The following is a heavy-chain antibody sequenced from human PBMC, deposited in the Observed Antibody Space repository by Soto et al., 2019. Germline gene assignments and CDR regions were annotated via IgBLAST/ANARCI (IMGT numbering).Heavy chain of an antibody. Sequence: LRLSWAASGLTFSSYEMNCVRQAPGKGLECVSYISSSGSIMHYADSVKGRFTISRDNAKNSLYLQMNSLRADDTAVYYCARVAGVGVPAAPFDYWGQGTLVTAS. V-gene: IGHV3-48*03. CDR3: ARVAGVGVPAAPFDY. CDR2: ISSSGSIM. CDR1: GLTFSSYE. D-gene: IGHD2-2*01. J-gene: IGHJ4*02.